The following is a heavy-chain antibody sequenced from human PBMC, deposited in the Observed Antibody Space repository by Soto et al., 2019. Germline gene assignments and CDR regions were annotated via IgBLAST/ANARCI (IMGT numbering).Heavy chain of an antibody. J-gene: IGHJ5*02. Sequence: GASVKVSCKASGGTFSSYAISWVRQAPGQGLEWMGGIIPIFGTANYAQKFQGRVTITADESTSTAYMGLSSLRSEDTAVYYCANLQADSSSSGPGWFDPWGQGTLVSVSS. CDR2: IIPIFGTA. V-gene: IGHV1-69*13. D-gene: IGHD6-6*01. CDR3: ANLQADSSSSGPGWFDP. CDR1: GGTFSSYA.